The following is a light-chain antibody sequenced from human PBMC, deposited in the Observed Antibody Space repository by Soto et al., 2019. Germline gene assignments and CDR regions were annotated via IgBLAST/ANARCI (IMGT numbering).Light chain of an antibody. V-gene: IGKV2-24*01. CDR3: MQATQPYT. Sequence: EIVMTQTPLSSRVTLGQPASISCRSSQSLVHRDGNTYLSWLHQRPGQPPRLLIYMISDRFSGVPDRFSGSGAGTDFTLKISRVEAEDVGVYYCMQATQPYTFGQGTKPEIE. J-gene: IGKJ2*01. CDR1: QSLVHRDGNTY. CDR2: MIS.